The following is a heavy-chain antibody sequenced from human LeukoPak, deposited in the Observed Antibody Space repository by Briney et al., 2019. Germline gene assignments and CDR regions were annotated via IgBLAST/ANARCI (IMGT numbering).Heavy chain of an antibody. Sequence: GGSLRLSCAASGFTFRSYSMNWVRQAPGKGLEWVSYISDSSTTIYYAASVKGRFTISRDNAKNSLHLQMNSLRDEDTAVYYCARDGDGAVAGLFDYWGQGTLVTVPS. D-gene: IGHD6-19*01. V-gene: IGHV3-48*02. J-gene: IGHJ4*02. CDR1: GFTFRSYS. CDR2: ISDSSTTI. CDR3: ARDGDGAVAGLFDY.